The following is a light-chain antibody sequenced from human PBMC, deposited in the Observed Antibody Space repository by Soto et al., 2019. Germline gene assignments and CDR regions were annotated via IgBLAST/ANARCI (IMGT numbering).Light chain of an antibody. J-gene: IGLJ3*02. V-gene: IGLV2-14*01. Sequence: QSALTQPASVSGSPGQSIAISCTGTSSDVGKYSYVSWFQQYPGNAPKLMIYEVSNRPSGVSNRFSGSKSGNTASLTISGLQCEDEADYYCSSFTTSSTWVFVGGTKLTVL. CDR1: SSDVGKYSY. CDR3: SSFTTSSTWV. CDR2: EVS.